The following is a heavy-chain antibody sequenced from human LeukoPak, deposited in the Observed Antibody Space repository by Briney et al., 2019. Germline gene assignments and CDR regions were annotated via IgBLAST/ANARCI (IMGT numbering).Heavy chain of an antibody. V-gene: IGHV3-11*01. D-gene: IGHD4-17*01. CDR2: IRSGDSSI. CDR3: ARGHYGLDY. CDR1: GFTFSHHY. J-gene: IGHJ4*02. Sequence: GGSLRLSCAASGFTFSHHYMSWIRQAPGKGLEWVSYIRSGDSSIYYADSVKGRFTISRDNAKNSLYLQMSSLRAEDTAVYYCARGHYGLDYWGEGTLVTVSS.